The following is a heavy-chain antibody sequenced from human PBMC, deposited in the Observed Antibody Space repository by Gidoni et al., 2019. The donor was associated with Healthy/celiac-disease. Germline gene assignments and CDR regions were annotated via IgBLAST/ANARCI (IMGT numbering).Heavy chain of an antibody. CDR2: INHSGST. J-gene: IGHJ4*02. CDR3: ARPGEGGPFDY. Sequence: QVQLQQWGAGLLKPSETLSLTCAVYGGSFSGYYWSWIRQPPGKGLEWIGEINHSGSTNYNPSLKSRVTISVDTSKNQFSLKLSPVTAADTAVYYCARPGEGGPFDYWGQGTLVTVSS. D-gene: IGHD3-16*01. CDR1: GGSFSGYY. V-gene: IGHV4-34*01.